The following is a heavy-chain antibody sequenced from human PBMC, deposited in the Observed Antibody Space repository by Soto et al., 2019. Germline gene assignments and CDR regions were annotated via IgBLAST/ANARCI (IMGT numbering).Heavy chain of an antibody. CDR3: ARADPDASVGY. CDR2: TSYSGST. V-gene: IGHV4-59*11. J-gene: IGHJ4*02. D-gene: IGHD3-16*01. CDR1: GGSMSSHY. Sequence: PSETLSLTCTVSGGSMSSHYWTWPRQPPGKGLEWIGYTSYSGSTYYNPSLKSRVTISADTSRNQFSLKLSSVIAADTAVYYCARADPDASVGYWGQGTLVTVSS.